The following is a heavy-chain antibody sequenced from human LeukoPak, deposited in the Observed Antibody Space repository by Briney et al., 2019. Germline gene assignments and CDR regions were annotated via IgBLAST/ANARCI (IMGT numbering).Heavy chain of an antibody. CDR3: AKDRSFVVVTAILFDY. J-gene: IGHJ4*02. V-gene: IGHV3-23*01. Sequence: PGGSLRLSCAASGFTFSSYAMSWVRQAPGKGLEWVSAISGSGGSTYYADSVKGRFTISRDNSKNTLYLQMNSLRAEDTAVYYCAKDRSFVVVTAILFDYWGQGTLVTVSS. D-gene: IGHD2-21*02. CDR2: ISGSGGST. CDR1: GFTFSSYA.